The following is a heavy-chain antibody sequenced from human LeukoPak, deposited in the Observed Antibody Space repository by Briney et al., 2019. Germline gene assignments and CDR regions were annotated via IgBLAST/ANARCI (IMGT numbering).Heavy chain of an antibody. Sequence: GASVKVSCKASGYTFTGYFMMWLRQAPGQGLEWMAWINPNTGDTRYLQKFQGRVTVTRDTSISTVYMELNSLRSDDTAVYYCARGRSISNVNDPPVDYWGQGTLVSVSS. J-gene: IGHJ4*02. D-gene: IGHD2/OR15-2a*01. V-gene: IGHV1-2*02. CDR3: ARGRSISNVNDPPVDY. CDR2: INPNTGDT. CDR1: GYTFTGYF.